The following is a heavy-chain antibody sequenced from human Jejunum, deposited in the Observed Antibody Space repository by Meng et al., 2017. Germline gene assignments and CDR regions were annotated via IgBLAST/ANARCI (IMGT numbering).Heavy chain of an antibody. Sequence: GESLKIPCAVSEFTFSSYAMHWVRQAPGRGLEWVSVISYDGSNKEYANSVKGRFTISRDNSKSTLYLQMNSLRAEDTAVYYCARDRVIGGYYFFLFDIWGQGKTVTVSS. V-gene: IGHV3-30*04. D-gene: IGHD3/OR15-3a*01. CDR2: ISYDGSNK. J-gene: IGHJ3*02. CDR3: ARDRVIGGYYFFLFDI. CDR1: EFTFSSYA.